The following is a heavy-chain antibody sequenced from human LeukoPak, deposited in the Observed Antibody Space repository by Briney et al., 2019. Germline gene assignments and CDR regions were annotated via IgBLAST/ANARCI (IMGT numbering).Heavy chain of an antibody. V-gene: IGHV3-23*01. CDR2: ISGSGGST. CDR3: ARDPVCTSVICYIFFHS. Sequence: PGGSLRLSCAASGFTFSNYAMSWVRQAPGKGLEWVSAISGSGGSTYYADSVKGRFTISRDNSENTLYLQMNSLRAEDTAVYYCARDPVCTSVICYIFFHSWGGEPWVTFSS. J-gene: IGHJ5*02. D-gene: IGHD2-8*01. CDR1: GFTFSNYA.